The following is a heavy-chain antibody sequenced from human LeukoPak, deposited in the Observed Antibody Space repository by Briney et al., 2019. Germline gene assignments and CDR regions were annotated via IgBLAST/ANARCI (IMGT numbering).Heavy chain of an antibody. Sequence: AAVKVTCKASGYTFTGYYMHGLRQAPAQRLVWMGGINPNSGGTNYAQKFQGRVTLTRDTSISTAYMQLSRRRSDDTAVYYCAREYGDYYDSSGSESPRYYWGQGTLVTVSS. CDR3: AREYGDYYDSSGSESPRYY. CDR2: INPNSGGT. D-gene: IGHD3-22*01. V-gene: IGHV1-2*02. CDR1: GYTFTGYY. J-gene: IGHJ4*02.